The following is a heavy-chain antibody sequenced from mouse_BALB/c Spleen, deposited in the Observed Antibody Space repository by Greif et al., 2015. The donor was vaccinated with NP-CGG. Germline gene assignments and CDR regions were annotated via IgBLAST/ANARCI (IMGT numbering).Heavy chain of an antibody. V-gene: IGHV14-3*02. D-gene: IGHD1-1*01. CDR3: ARSGYYGSSYWYFDV. CDR2: IDPANGNT. J-gene: IGHJ1*01. Sequence: VQLQQSGAELVKPGASVKLSCTASGFNIKDTYMHWVKQRPEQGLEWIGRIDPANGNTKYDPKSQGKATITADTSSNTAYLQLSSLTSEDTAVYYCARSGYYGSSYWYFDVWGAGTTVTVSS. CDR1: GFNIKDTY.